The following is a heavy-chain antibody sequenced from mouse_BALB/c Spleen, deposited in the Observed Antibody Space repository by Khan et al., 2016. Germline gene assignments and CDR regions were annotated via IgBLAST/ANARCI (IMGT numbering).Heavy chain of an antibody. CDR2: INTHTGDP. J-gene: IGHJ2*01. D-gene: IGHD4-1*01. CDR1: GNIFTNYG. Sequence: QIQLVQSGPELKKPGETVKISCKASGNIFTNYGMNWVKQAPGKGLKWMGWINTHTGDPTYTDEFKGRFVLSLETSASTAYLQINNLKIEDMATXFCARMTGFEGFDYWGQGTTLTVSS. V-gene: IGHV9-1*02. CDR3: ARMTGFEGFDY.